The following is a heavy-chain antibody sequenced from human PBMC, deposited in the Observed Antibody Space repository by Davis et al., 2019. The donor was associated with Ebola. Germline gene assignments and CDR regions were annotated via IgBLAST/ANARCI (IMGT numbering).Heavy chain of an antibody. CDR1: GYSISSGYY. CDR3: AGGAIDPQFDY. Sequence: PSETLSLTCAVSGYSISSGYYWGWIRQPPGKGLEWIGSIYHSGSTYYNPSLKSRVPISVDTSKNQFSLKLSSVTAADTAVYYCAGGAIDPQFDYWGQGTLVTVSS. D-gene: IGHD2-21*01. V-gene: IGHV4-38-2*01. CDR2: IYHSGST. J-gene: IGHJ4*02.